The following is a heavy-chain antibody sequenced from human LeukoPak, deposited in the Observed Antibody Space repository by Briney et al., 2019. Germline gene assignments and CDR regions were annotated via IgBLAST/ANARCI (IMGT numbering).Heavy chain of an antibody. CDR1: GFTFSIAW. Sequence: GGSLRLSCAASGFTFSIAWMSWVRQAPGKGLEWLGQIKKKSDGATTAYAAPVKGRFTISRDDSKNTLFLQMNSLKTEDTALYYCTWSGLKIESWGQGTLVTVSS. CDR2: IKKKSDGATT. V-gene: IGHV3-15*01. J-gene: IGHJ4*02. CDR3: TWSGLKIES. D-gene: IGHD3-3*01.